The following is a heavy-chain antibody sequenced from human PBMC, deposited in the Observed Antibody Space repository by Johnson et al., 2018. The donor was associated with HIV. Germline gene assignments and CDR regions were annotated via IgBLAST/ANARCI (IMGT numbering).Heavy chain of an antibody. V-gene: IGHV3-30*03. D-gene: IGHD2-15*01. CDR1: GFTFSSYG. Sequence: QVQLVESGGGVVQPGRSLRLSCAASGFTFSSYGMHWVRQAPGKGLEWVAVISYDGSNKYYADSVKGRFTISRENSKNTLYLQMNSLRAEDTAVYYCARDMEAYCSGGSCYSAAFDIWGQGTMVTVSS. CDR2: ISYDGSNK. CDR3: ARDMEAYCSGGSCYSAAFDI. J-gene: IGHJ3*02.